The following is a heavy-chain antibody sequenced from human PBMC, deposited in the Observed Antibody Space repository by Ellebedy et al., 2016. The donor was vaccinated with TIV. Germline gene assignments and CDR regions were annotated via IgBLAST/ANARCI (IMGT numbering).Heavy chain of an antibody. Sequence: PGGSLTLSCATSGFNLRSFWMSWVRQAPGKGLEWVANVKEDGNEQYYVDSVKGRFTISRDNAKNSLYLQMNSLRAEDTAVYYCVRDIFTAPGYGMDVWGQGTTVTVAS. CDR1: GFNLRSFW. J-gene: IGHJ6*02. D-gene: IGHD1-14*01. CDR3: VRDIFTAPGYGMDV. CDR2: VKEDGNEQ. V-gene: IGHV3-7*03.